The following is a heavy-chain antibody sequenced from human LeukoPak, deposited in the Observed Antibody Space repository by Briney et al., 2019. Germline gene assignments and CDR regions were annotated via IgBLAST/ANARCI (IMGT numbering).Heavy chain of an antibody. CDR2: IIPIFGTA. V-gene: IGHV1-69*05. CDR3: ASHRVAAPPKFDY. CDR1: GGTFSSYA. Sequence: SVKVSXKASGGTFSSYAISWVRQAPGQGLEWMGRIIPIFGTANYAQKFQGRVTITTDESTSTAYMDLSSLRSEDTAVYYCASHRVAAPPKFDYWGQGTLVTVSS. J-gene: IGHJ4*02. D-gene: IGHD2-15*01.